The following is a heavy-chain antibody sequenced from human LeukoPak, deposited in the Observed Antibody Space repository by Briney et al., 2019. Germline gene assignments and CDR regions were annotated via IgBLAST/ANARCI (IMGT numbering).Heavy chain of an antibody. D-gene: IGHD2/OR15-2a*01. CDR3: ARVYLANDAFDV. V-gene: IGHV4-34*01. Sequence: SETLSLTCAVYGGSFSGYYWNWIRQPPGKGLERIGEINHSGSTSYNPSFKSRVTISVDTSKNQFSLKLSSMTAADTAVYYCARVYLANDAFDVWGQGTMVTVSS. CDR1: GGSFSGYY. J-gene: IGHJ3*01. CDR2: INHSGST.